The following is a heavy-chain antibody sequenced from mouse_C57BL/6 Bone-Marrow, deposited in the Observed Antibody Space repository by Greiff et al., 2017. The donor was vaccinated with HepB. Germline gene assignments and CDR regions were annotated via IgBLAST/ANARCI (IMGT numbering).Heavy chain of an antibody. D-gene: IGHD1-1*01. V-gene: IGHV1-72*01. CDR1: GYTFTSYW. Sequence: VKLQESGAELVKPGASVKLSCKASGYTFTSYWMHWVKQRPGRGLEWIGRIDPNSGGTKYNEKFKSKATLTVDKPSSTAYMQLSSLTSEDSAVYYCARGSYYGRPDYWGQGTTLTVSS. CDR3: ARGSYYGRPDY. J-gene: IGHJ2*01. CDR2: IDPNSGGT.